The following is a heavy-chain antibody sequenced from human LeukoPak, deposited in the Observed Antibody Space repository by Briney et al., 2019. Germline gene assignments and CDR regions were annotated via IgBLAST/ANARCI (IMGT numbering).Heavy chain of an antibody. CDR1: GFTFNTYN. J-gene: IGHJ4*02. Sequence: GGSLRLSCAGSGFTFNTYNMNWVRQAPGKGLEWVSSSSSSSYIYYADSVKGRFTISRDNAKNSLYLQMNSLRAEDTAVYYCARLYDGSAYHADHFDYWGQGTLVIVSS. V-gene: IGHV3-21*01. D-gene: IGHD3-22*01. CDR2: SSSSSYI. CDR3: ARLYDGSAYHADHFDY.